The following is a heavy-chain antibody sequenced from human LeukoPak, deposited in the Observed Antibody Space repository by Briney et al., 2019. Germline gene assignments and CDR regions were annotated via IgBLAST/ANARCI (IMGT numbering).Heavy chain of an antibody. CDR1: GFTFSSYG. CDR3: ASGIAAAGKSY. Sequence: TGRSLRLSCAASGFTFSSYGMHWVRQAPGKGLEWVAVISYDGSNKYYADSVKGRFTISRDNSKNTLYLQMNSLRAEDTAVYYCASGIAAAGKSYWGQGTLVTVSS. V-gene: IGHV3-30*03. D-gene: IGHD6-13*01. J-gene: IGHJ4*02. CDR2: ISYDGSNK.